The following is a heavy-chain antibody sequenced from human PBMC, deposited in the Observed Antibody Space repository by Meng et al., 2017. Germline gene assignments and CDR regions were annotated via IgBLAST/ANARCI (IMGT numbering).Heavy chain of an antibody. V-gene: IGHV1-69*01. CDR1: GGTFSSYA. J-gene: IGHJ4*02. CDR3: ARARGSSGYYAFNY. CDR2: IIPIFGTA. D-gene: IGHD3-22*01. Sequence: QVAAVQSVAEVKKPGASVKVTFKASGGTFSSYAISWVRQAPGQGLEWMGGIIPIFGTANYAQKFQGRVTITADESTSTAYMELSSLRSEDTAVYYCARARGSSGYYAFNYWGQGTLVTVSS.